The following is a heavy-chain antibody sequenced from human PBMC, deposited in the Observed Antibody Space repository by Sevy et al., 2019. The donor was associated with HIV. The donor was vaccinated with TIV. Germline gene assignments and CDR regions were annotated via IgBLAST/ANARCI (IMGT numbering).Heavy chain of an antibody. D-gene: IGHD1-1*01. CDR1: GFTFSSYS. J-gene: IGHJ6*02. Sequence: GGSLRLSCAASGFTFSSYSMNWVRQAPGKGLEWVSYISSSSSTIYYADSVKGRFTISRDNAKNSLYLQMNSLRDEDTAEYYCARAPDSGGSEGERRGMDVWGQGTTVTVSS. V-gene: IGHV3-48*02. CDR3: ARAPDSGGSEGERRGMDV. CDR2: ISSSSSTI.